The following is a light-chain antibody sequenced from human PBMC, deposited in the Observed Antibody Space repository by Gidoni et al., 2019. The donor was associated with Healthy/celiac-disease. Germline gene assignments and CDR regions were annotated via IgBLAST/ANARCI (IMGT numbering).Light chain of an antibody. CDR2: DAS. Sequence: EIVLTQSPATLSLSPGERATLSCRASQSVSSYLAWYQQKPGQAPRLLIYDASNRFSGSGSGTDFTLTISSLEPEDFAVYYCQQRSNWYTFGQGTKLEIK. J-gene: IGKJ2*01. V-gene: IGKV3-11*01. CDR1: QSVSSY. CDR3: QQRSNWYT.